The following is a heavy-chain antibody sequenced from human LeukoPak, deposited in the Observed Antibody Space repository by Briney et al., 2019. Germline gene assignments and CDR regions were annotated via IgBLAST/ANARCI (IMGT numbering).Heavy chain of an antibody. D-gene: IGHD3-3*01. J-gene: IGHJ4*02. Sequence: GGSLRLSCAASGFTFSNYGMHWVREAPGKGREWVSFIRYDGSDKYYADSVKGRFTISRDNSKNTLYIQMNSLRVEDTAMYYCAKGQLFGDYWGQGTLVTVSS. CDR2: IRYDGSDK. CDR3: AKGQLFGDY. CDR1: GFTFSNYG. V-gene: IGHV3-30*02.